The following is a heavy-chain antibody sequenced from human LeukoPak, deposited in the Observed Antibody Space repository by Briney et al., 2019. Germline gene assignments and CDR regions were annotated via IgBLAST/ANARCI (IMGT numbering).Heavy chain of an antibody. CDR2: ISGSGGST. Sequence: GGSLRLSCAASGFTFSSYAMSWVRQAPGKGLEWVSAISGSGGSTYYADSVKGRFTISRDNSKNTLYLQMNSLRAEDTAVYYCAKKYYYDSSGYYSESHFDYWGQGTLVTVSS. J-gene: IGHJ4*02. V-gene: IGHV3-23*01. CDR3: AKKYYYDSSGYYSESHFDY. D-gene: IGHD3-22*01. CDR1: GFTFSSYA.